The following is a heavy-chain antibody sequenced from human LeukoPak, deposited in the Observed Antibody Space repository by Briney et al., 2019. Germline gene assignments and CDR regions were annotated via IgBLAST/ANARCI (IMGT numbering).Heavy chain of an antibody. CDR1: GGSISSSNYY. CDR2: IYTSGST. Sequence: SETLSLTCSVSGGSISSSNYYWSWIRQPAGKGLEWIGRIYTSGSTNYNPSLKSRVTISVDTSKNQFSLKLSSVTAADTAVYYCARGYRSQGLLGYYCYYMDVWGKGTTVTISS. D-gene: IGHD3-16*02. J-gene: IGHJ6*03. V-gene: IGHV4-61*02. CDR3: ARGYRSQGLLGYYCYYMDV.